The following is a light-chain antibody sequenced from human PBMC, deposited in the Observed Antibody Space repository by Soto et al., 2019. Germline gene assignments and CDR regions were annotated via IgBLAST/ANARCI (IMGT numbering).Light chain of an antibody. CDR1: QDIKND. V-gene: IGKV1-6*01. CDR3: HSRA. Sequence: AIQVTQSPSSLSASVGDRVTITCRASQDIKNDLGWYQQTPGKSPKLLIYAASTLESGVPSRFSGSGSGTDFTLTIRSLQPEDSGTYFCHSRAFGQGTRL. J-gene: IGKJ5*01. CDR2: AAS.